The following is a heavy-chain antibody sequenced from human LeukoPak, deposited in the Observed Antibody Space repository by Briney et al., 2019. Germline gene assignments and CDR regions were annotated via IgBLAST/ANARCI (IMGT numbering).Heavy chain of an antibody. CDR3: ARHCSGRSCLDY. Sequence: ASVKVSCKASRYTSIGYFMHGVRPAPGRGGERMGWINPNSGGTNYARKFQGRVTMSRDTSISTAYMQLSRLRSDDSAVYYCARHCSGRSCLDYWGQGTLVTVSS. D-gene: IGHD2-15*01. V-gene: IGHV1-2*02. CDR1: RYTSIGYF. CDR2: INPNSGGT. J-gene: IGHJ4*02.